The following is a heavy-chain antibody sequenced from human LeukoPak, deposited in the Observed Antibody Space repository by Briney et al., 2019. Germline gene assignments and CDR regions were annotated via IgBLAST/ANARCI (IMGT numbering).Heavy chain of an antibody. V-gene: IGHV1-24*01. CDR2: FDPEDGET. J-gene: IGHJ6*02. D-gene: IGHD3-9*01. CDR3: ATPGLRYFDSHPDYYYGMDV. Sequence: ASVKVSCKVSGYTLTELSMHWVRQAPGKGLEWMGGFDPEDGETIYAQKFQGRVTMTEDTSTDTAYMELSSLRSEDTAVYYCATPGLRYFDSHPDYYYGMDVWGQGTTVTVSS. CDR1: GYTLTELS.